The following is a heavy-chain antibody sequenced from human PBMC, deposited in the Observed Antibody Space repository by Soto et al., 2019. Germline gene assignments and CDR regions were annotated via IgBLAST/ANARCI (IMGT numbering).Heavy chain of an antibody. D-gene: IGHD2-2*01. CDR3: ARGRVPAARHNNYYYYYYMDV. CDR1: GGSFSGYY. V-gene: IGHV4-34*01. CDR2: INHSGST. J-gene: IGHJ6*03. Sequence: SETLSLTCAVYGGSFSGYYWSWIRQPPGKGLEWIGEINHSGSTNYNPSLKSRVTISVDTSKNQFSLKLSSVTAADTAVYYCARGRVPAARHNNYYYYYYMDVWGKGTTVTVSS.